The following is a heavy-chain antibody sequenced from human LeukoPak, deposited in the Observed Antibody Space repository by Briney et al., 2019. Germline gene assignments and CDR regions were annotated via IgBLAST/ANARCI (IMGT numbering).Heavy chain of an antibody. CDR2: INWNGGST. Sequence: PGGSLRLSCAASGFTFDDYGMSWVRQAPGKGLECGSGINWNGGSTGYADSVKGRFTISRDNAKNSLYLQMNSLRAEDTAVYYCARGGGNSGRWFDPWGQGTLVTVSS. CDR3: ARGGGNSGRWFDP. CDR1: GFTFDDYG. V-gene: IGHV3-20*04. D-gene: IGHD4-23*01. J-gene: IGHJ5*02.